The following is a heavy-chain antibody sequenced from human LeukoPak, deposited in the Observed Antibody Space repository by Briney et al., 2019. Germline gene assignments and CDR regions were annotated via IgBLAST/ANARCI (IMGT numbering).Heavy chain of an antibody. V-gene: IGHV3-30-3*01. J-gene: IGHJ4*02. CDR3: ARDSFQYYYDSSGYYWLGGFDY. D-gene: IGHD3-22*01. CDR1: GFTFSSYA. Sequence: PGGSLRLSCAASGFTFSSYAMHWVRQAPGKGLEWVAVISYDGSNKYYADSVKGRFTISRDNSKNTLYLQMNSLRAEDTAVYYCARDSFQYYYDSSGYYWLGGFDYWGQGTLVTVSS. CDR2: ISYDGSNK.